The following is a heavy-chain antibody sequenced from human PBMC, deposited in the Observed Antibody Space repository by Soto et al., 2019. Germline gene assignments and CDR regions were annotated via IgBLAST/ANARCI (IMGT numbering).Heavy chain of an antibody. D-gene: IGHD3-22*01. J-gene: IGHJ5*02. CDR1: GGSISSGGYY. CDR2: IYYSGST. CDR3: AISSGYADWFDP. Sequence: QVQLQESGPGLVKPSQTLSLTCTVSGGSISSGGYYWSWIRQHPGKGLEWIGYIYYSGSTYYNPSLKSRVTIPVDTSKNQVSLKLRSVTAADTAVYYCAISSGYADWFDPWGQGTLVTVSS. V-gene: IGHV4-31*03.